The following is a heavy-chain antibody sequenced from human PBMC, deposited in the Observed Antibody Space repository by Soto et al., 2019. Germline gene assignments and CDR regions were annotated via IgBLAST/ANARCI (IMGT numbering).Heavy chain of an antibody. CDR1: GGSISSSNW. CDR3: ARVSVPGTYPDY. CDR2: IYHIGST. V-gene: IGHV4-4*02. J-gene: IGHJ4*02. D-gene: IGHD6-19*01. Sequence: QVQLQESGPGLVKPSGTLSLTCAVSGGSISSSNWWTWVRQPPGKGLEWIGEIYHIGSTNYNPSLKSRVPISVDKPKNQFSLNRGSVTAGDTAVYYCARVSVPGTYPDYGGQGTLVTVSS.